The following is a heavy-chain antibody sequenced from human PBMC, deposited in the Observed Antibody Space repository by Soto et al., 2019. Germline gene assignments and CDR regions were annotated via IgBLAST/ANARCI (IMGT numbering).Heavy chain of an antibody. CDR1: GFTCISYG. J-gene: IGHJ3*02. CDR2: ISTSGGSV. CDR3: AKGAKYASGSYYGDGFDM. D-gene: IGHD3-10*01. Sequence: PVGSHRLSSTASGFTCISYGMSWVRQATGKGLEWVSGISTSGGSVYHADSVKGRFSITRDNSENTLYLQMNSLRVEDTAVYYCAKGAKYASGSYYGDGFDMWGQGTIVTVS. V-gene: IGHV3-23*01.